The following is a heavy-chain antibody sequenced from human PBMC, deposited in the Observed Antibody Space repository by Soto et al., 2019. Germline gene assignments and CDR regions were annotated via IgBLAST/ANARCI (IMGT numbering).Heavy chain of an antibody. CDR1: VGSFSGYY. V-gene: IGHV4-34*01. J-gene: IGHJ5*02. D-gene: IGHD1-1*01. CDR3: ARALGTIDP. CDR2: INHSGIS. Sequence: PSETLSLTCAVYVGSFSGYYWSCRRQPPRKWLEWIGEINHSGISNYNPSLKSRVTISVDTSKNQFSLNLNSVTAADTAVYYCARALGTIDPWGQGTLVTVSS.